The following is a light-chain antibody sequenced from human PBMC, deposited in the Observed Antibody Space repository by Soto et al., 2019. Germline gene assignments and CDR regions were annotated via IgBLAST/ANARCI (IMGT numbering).Light chain of an antibody. CDR3: QQYNSWPLT. J-gene: IGKJ4*01. Sequence: ERVMTQSPATLSVSPGERATLSCRASQSVSSNLAWYQQKPGQAPRLLIYGASTRVTGIPARFSGRGSGTEFTLTISSLQSEDFAGYYCQQYNSWPLTFGGGTTVEI. V-gene: IGKV3-15*01. CDR1: QSVSSN. CDR2: GAS.